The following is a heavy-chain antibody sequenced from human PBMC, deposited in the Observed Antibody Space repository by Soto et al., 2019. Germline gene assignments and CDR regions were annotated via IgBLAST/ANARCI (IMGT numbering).Heavy chain of an antibody. CDR2: INHSGST. D-gene: IGHD3-22*01. Sequence: LSLTCAVYGGSFSGYYWNGIRQPPGKGLEWIGEINHSGSTNYNPSLKSRVTISVDTSKNQFSLKLSSVTAAETAVYYCARVRGAYYYDSSGSLDYWGQGTLVTVSS. CDR1: GGSFSGYY. CDR3: ARVRGAYYYDSSGSLDY. V-gene: IGHV4-34*01. J-gene: IGHJ4*02.